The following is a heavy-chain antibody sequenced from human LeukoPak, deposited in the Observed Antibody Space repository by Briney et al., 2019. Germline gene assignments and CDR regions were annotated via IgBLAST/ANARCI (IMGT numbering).Heavy chain of an antibody. CDR2: INHSGST. V-gene: IGHV4-34*01. Sequence: SETLSLTCAVYGGSFSGYYWSWIRQPPGKGLEWIGEINHSGSTNYNPSLKSRVTISVDTSKNQFSLKLSSVTAADTAVYYCARVYLDYWGQGTLVTVSS. CDR1: GGSFSGYY. J-gene: IGHJ4*02. CDR3: ARVYLDY.